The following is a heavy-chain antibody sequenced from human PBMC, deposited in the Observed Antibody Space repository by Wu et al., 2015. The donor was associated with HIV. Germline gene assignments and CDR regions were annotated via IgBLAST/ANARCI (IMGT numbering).Heavy chain of an antibody. Sequence: QAQLVQSGPEAKRPGASVKVSCKSSGYTFTSYGISWVRQAPGQGLEWVGWISAYNGNTNYAQKLQGRVTMTTDTSTSTAYMELRSLTSDDTAIYYCARVGVLLTSAQLLEYFQHWARALVSSSPQ. CDR2: ISAYNGNT. J-gene: IGHJ1*01. V-gene: IGHV1-18*01. CDR1: GYTFTSYG. CDR3: ARVGVLLTSAQLLEYFQH. D-gene: IGHD4-11*01.